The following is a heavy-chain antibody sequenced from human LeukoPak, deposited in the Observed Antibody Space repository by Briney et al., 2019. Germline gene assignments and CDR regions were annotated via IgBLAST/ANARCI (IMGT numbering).Heavy chain of an antibody. Sequence: GGSLRLSCTGSGFTFDDYIVNWFRQAPGKGLEWVGVIRSKAYGGTTEYSASVKGRFTISTDDSKTIAYLQMNSLETEDTAVYFCSAYCGGDCSPHYWGQGTLVTVSS. CDR1: GFTFDDYI. CDR3: SAYCGGDCSPHY. J-gene: IGHJ4*02. V-gene: IGHV3-49*03. CDR2: IRSKAYGGTT. D-gene: IGHD2-21*02.